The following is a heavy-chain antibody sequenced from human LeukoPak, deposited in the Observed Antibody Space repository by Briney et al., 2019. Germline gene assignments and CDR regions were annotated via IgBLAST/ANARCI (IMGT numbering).Heavy chain of an antibody. CDR1: GFTFSSYW. Sequence: GGSLRLSCAASGFTFSSYWMHWVRQAPGKGLVWVSHINSDGTNTDYADSVKGRFVISRDNAKNTLFLQMNSLRAEDTAVYYCAITATEGYWGQGTLVTVSS. CDR3: AITATEGY. D-gene: IGHD1-20*01. CDR2: INSDGTNT. V-gene: IGHV3-74*01. J-gene: IGHJ4*02.